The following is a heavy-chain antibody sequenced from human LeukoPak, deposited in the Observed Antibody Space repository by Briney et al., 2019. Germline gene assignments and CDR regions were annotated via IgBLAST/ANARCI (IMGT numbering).Heavy chain of an antibody. V-gene: IGHV1-69*04. CDR1: GGTFSSYA. D-gene: IGHD3-10*01. J-gene: IGHJ5*02. Sequence: SVKASCKSSGGTFSSYAISWVRQAPGQGLEWMGRIIPILGIANYAQKFQGRVTNTADKSTSTAYMELSSLRSEDTAVYYCARATMVRGTDWFDPWGQGTLVTVSS. CDR2: IIPILGIA. CDR3: ARATMVRGTDWFDP.